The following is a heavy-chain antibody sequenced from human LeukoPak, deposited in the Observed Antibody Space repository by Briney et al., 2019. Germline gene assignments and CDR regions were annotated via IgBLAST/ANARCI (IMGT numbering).Heavy chain of an antibody. CDR1: GGSITQTNY. CDR3: ATRERGRYCSGGSCSGWFDP. CDR2: VNLQGST. D-gene: IGHD2-15*01. J-gene: IGHJ5*02. V-gene: IGHV4-4*02. Sequence: SGTLSLTCDVSGGSITQTNYWTWVRQPPGKGLEWIGEVNLQGSTNYNPSLMRRVAISVDTSANHVSLQLTSVTAADTAVYYCATRERGRYCSGGSCSGWFDPWGQGTLVTVSS.